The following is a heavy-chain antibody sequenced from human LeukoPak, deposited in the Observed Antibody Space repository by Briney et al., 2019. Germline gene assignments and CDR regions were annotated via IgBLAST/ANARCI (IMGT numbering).Heavy chain of an antibody. D-gene: IGHD3-16*01. CDR2: ISGTGGRT. CDR1: GFTFASYT. Sequence: GGSLRLSCAASGFTFASYTMGWVRQAPGQGLEWVSDISGTGGRTYYADSVKGRFTIPRDNSSNTLFLQMNSLRAEDTAIYYCAKAGAGGSAYDYWGQGTLVTVSS. J-gene: IGHJ4*02. V-gene: IGHV3-23*01. CDR3: AKAGAGGSAYDY.